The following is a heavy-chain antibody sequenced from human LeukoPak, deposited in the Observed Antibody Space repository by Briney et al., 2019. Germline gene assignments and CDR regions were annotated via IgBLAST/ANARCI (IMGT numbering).Heavy chain of an antibody. CDR3: ARDLGDYNNYGEMAI. CDR1: GFTFSTYT. CDR2: VSSGSSYM. D-gene: IGHD4-11*01. J-gene: IGHJ4*02. V-gene: IGHV3-21*01. Sequence: GGSLRLSCAASGFTFSTYTMSWVRQAPGKGLEWVSSVSSGSSYMYYADSVKGRFTISRDNAKNSLSLQMNSLRAEDTAVYYCARDLGDYNNYGEMAIWGQGTLVTVSS.